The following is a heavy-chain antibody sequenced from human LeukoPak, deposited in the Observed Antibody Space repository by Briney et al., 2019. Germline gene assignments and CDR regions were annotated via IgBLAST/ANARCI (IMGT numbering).Heavy chain of an antibody. Sequence: GGSLRLSCATSTFTFSSYAMHWVRQAPGKGLEWVAVISFDGSKDYFADSVKGRFTISRDNSKNTMYLHMNSLRLEDTAVYYCARDSDTFGALDYWGQGTLVTVSS. V-gene: IGHV3-30-3*01. J-gene: IGHJ4*02. D-gene: IGHD3-10*01. CDR3: ARDSDTFGALDY. CDR1: TFTFSSYA. CDR2: ISFDGSKD.